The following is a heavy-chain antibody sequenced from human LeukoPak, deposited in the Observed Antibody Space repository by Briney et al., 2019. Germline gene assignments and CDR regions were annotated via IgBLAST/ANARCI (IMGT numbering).Heavy chain of an antibody. V-gene: IGHV3-66*02. CDR3: AREGAYDFLFDP. CDR1: GFTVSSNY. Sequence: QPGGSLRLSCAASGFTVSSNYMSWVRQAPGKGLEWVSVIYSGGSTYYADSVKGRFTISRDNPKNTLYLQMNSLRAEDTAVYYRAREGAYDFLFDPWGQGTLVTVSS. CDR2: IYSGGST. D-gene: IGHD3-3*01. J-gene: IGHJ5*02.